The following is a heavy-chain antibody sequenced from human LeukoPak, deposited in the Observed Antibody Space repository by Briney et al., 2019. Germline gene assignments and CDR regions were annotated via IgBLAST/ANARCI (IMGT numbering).Heavy chain of an antibody. CDR1: GFTFSTYA. CDR3: ARVGDNTAFDY. J-gene: IGHJ4*02. CDR2: ISSIGGTT. V-gene: IGHV3-64*01. D-gene: IGHD2-21*01. Sequence: GGSLRLSCAASGFTFSTYALHWVRQVPGKGLEYVSAISSIGGTTYYANSVKGRFTISRDNSKNTLYLQMGSLKPEDTAVYYCARVGDNTAFDYWGQGTPVTVSS.